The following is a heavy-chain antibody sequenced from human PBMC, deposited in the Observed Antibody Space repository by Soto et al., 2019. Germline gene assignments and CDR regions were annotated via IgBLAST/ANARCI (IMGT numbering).Heavy chain of an antibody. Sequence: QVVLQEAGSGLVKPSQTLSLTCAVSGDSISSSGYSWNWIRQSSGKGLEWIGFMHHAGGTFSNPSLDSRVTISRDMSKNEFSLRLTYVTAADTAVYYCARGISNYFGSPWLHPWGKGILVTVSA. D-gene: IGHD3-10*01. V-gene: IGHV4-30-2*06. CDR2: MHHAGGT. CDR1: GDSISSSGYS. J-gene: IGHJ5*02. CDR3: ARGISNYFGSPWLHP.